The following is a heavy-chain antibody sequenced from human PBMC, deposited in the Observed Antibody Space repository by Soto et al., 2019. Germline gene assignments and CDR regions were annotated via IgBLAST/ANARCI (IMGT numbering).Heavy chain of an antibody. J-gene: IGHJ3*02. Sequence: ASVKVSCKASGYTFTNFGIGWVRQAPGQGLEWMGWISGYNGDTSYAQKFQGRVTMTTDRSTGTAYMDLRSLRSDDTAVYYCGRAPYRSGGYFVFNIWAQGKMVTVSS. D-gene: IGHD6-19*01. CDR1: GYTFTNFG. CDR3: GRAPYRSGGYFVFNI. CDR2: ISGYNGDT. V-gene: IGHV1-18*01.